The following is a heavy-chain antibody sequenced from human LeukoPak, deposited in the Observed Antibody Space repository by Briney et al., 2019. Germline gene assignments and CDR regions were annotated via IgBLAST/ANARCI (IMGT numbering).Heavy chain of an antibody. CDR2: FDPEDGES. Sequence: GASVKVSCKVSGDTLTELSMHWVRQAPGKGLEWMGGFDPEDGESIYAQKFQGRVTMTEGTSTDTAYMELSSLRSEDTAVYYCATDQRYNNNRQNDYWGQGTLVTVSS. J-gene: IGHJ4*02. D-gene: IGHD1-1*01. V-gene: IGHV1-24*01. CDR1: GDTLTELS. CDR3: ATDQRYNNNRQNDY.